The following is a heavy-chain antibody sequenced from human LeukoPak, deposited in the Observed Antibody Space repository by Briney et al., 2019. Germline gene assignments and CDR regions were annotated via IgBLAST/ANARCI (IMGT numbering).Heavy chain of an antibody. Sequence: PSETLSLTCTVSGGSISSSSYYWGWIRQPPGKGLEWIGSIYYGGSTYYNPSLKSRVTISVDTSKNQFSLKLSSVTAADTAVYYCARQALELLWFGELLKGGWFDPWGQGTLVTVSS. CDR3: ARQALELLWFGELLKGGWFDP. J-gene: IGHJ5*02. V-gene: IGHV4-39*01. D-gene: IGHD3-10*01. CDR1: GGSISSSSYY. CDR2: IYYGGST.